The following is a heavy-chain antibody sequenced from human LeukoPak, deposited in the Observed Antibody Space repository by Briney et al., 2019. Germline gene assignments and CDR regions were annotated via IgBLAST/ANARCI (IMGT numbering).Heavy chain of an antibody. V-gene: IGHV3-30*03. D-gene: IGHD4-17*01. Sequence: PGGSLRLSCAASGFTFSSYSMNWVRQAPGKGLEWVAVISYDGSNKYYADSVKGRFTISRDNSKNTLYLQMNSLRAEDTAVYYCARGMTTVTTSTYWGQGTLVTVSS. CDR2: ISYDGSNK. J-gene: IGHJ4*02. CDR3: ARGMTTVTTSTY. CDR1: GFTFSSYS.